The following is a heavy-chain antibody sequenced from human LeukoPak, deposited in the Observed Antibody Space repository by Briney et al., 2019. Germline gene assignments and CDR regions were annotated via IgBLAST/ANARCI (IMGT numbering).Heavy chain of an antibody. Sequence: ASVKVSCTASGYTFTNYYLHWVRQAPGQGLEWMGWINPNSGGINYAQKFQGRVTMTRDTSISTAYMELNRLRSDDTAVYYCARVGLVVPYSDYWGQGTLVTVSS. CDR2: INPNSGGI. CDR3: ARVGLVVPYSDY. D-gene: IGHD3-16*01. CDR1: GYTFTNYY. J-gene: IGHJ4*02. V-gene: IGHV1-2*02.